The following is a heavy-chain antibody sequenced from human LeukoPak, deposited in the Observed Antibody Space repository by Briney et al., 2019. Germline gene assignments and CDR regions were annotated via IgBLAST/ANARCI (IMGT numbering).Heavy chain of an antibody. J-gene: IGHJ4*02. Sequence: TGGSLRLSCAASGFTFSSYSMNWVRQAPGKGLEWVSYISSSSSTIYYADSVKGRFTISRDNAKNSLYLQMNSLRAEDTAVYYCARDQSITMIVDDYWGQGTLVTVSS. CDR1: GFTFSSYS. D-gene: IGHD3-22*01. V-gene: IGHV3-48*01. CDR2: ISSSSSTI. CDR3: ARDQSITMIVDDY.